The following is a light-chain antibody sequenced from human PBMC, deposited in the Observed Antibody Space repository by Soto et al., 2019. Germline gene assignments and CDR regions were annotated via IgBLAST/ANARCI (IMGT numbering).Light chain of an antibody. CDR3: QQRSNWSWT. Sequence: EIVLRHSPATLSLSPCERATLSCMASQSVSSYLAWYQQKPGQAPRLLIYDASNRATGIPARFSGSGSGTDFTLTISSLEPEDFAVYYCQQRSNWSWTFGQGTKVDIK. V-gene: IGKV3-11*01. CDR2: DAS. J-gene: IGKJ1*01. CDR1: QSVSSY.